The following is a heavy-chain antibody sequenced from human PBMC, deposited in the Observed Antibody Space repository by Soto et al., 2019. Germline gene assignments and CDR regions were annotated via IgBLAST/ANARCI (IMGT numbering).Heavy chain of an antibody. CDR1: GYTFTSYG. D-gene: IGHD1-26*01. Sequence: QVQLVQSGAEVKKPGASMKVSCKASGYTFTSYGISWVRQAPGQGLEWMGWISAYNGNTNYAQKLQGRVTMTTDTSTSTAYMELRSLRSDDTAVYYCARDNPVFPVGNWFDPWGQGTLVTVSS. V-gene: IGHV1-18*01. J-gene: IGHJ5*02. CDR3: ARDNPVFPVGNWFDP. CDR2: ISAYNGNT.